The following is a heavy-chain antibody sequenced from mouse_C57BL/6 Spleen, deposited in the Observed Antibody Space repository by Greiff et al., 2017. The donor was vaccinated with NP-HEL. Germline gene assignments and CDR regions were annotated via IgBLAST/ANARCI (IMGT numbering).Heavy chain of an antibody. Sequence: VQLQQSGPELVKPGASVKISCKASGYSFTGYYMNWVKQSPEKSLEWIGEINPSTGGTTYNQTFKATATLPVDKSSSTAYMQLKSLTSEDSAVYYCASRGYDGYSWFAYWGQGTLVTVSA. J-gene: IGHJ3*01. CDR3: ASRGYDGYSWFAY. V-gene: IGHV1-42*01. D-gene: IGHD2-3*01. CDR2: INPSTGGT. CDR1: GYSFTGYY.